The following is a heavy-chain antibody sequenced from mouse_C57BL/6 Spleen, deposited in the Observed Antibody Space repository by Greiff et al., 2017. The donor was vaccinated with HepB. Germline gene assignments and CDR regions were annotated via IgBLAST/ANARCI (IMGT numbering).Heavy chain of an antibody. V-gene: IGHV1-82*01. J-gene: IGHJ2*01. D-gene: IGHD1-1*01. CDR3: AKRGITTVVANYCDY. Sequence: VQLQQSGPELVKPGASVKISCKASGYAFSSYWMNWVKQRPGKGLEWIGRIYPGDGDTNYNGKFKGKATLTADKSSSTAYMQLSILTSEDSAVYFCAKRGITTVVANYCDYWGQGTTLTVSS. CDR2: IYPGDGDT. CDR1: GYAFSSYW.